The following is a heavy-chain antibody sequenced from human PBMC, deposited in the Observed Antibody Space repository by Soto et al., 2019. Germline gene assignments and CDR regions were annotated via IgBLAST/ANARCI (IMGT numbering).Heavy chain of an antibody. CDR1: GYTFTSYG. Sequence: QVQLVQSGSEVKKPGASLKVSCKASGYTFTSYGISWVRQAPGHGLEWMGWISAYNGNTNYAQKLQGRVTMTTDTSTSTAYMELRSLRSDDTAVYYCARDVRVVVPAAKYYYGMDVWGQGTTVTVSS. D-gene: IGHD2-2*01. J-gene: IGHJ6*02. CDR3: ARDVRVVVPAAKYYYGMDV. CDR2: ISAYNGNT. V-gene: IGHV1-18*04.